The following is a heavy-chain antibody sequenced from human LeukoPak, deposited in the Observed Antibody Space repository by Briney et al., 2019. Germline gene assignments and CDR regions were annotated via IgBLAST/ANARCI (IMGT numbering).Heavy chain of an antibody. Sequence: GGSLRLSCTVSGFTVSSNSMSWVRQAPGKGLEWVSYISSSSSTIYYADSVKGRFTISRDNAKNSLYLQMNSLRAEDTAVYYCARDRVDRRGYYYYYMDVWGKGTTVTVSS. V-gene: IGHV3-48*01. D-gene: IGHD2-15*01. CDR2: ISSSSSTI. J-gene: IGHJ6*03. CDR1: GFTVSSNS. CDR3: ARDRVDRRGYYYYYMDV.